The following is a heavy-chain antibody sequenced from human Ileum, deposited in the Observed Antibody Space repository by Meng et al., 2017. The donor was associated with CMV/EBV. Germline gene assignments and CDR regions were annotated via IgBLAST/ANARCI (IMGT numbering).Heavy chain of an antibody. CDR1: VTLSSHS. Sequence: VTLSSHSMNWVRQAPGKGLEWVSSISSSSSYIYYADSVKGRFTISRDNAKNSLYLQMNSLRAEDTAVYYCARQYYYDSSGQGGFDYWGQGTLVTVSS. D-gene: IGHD3-22*01. CDR2: ISSSSSYI. V-gene: IGHV3-21*01. J-gene: IGHJ4*02. CDR3: ARQYYYDSSGQGGFDY.